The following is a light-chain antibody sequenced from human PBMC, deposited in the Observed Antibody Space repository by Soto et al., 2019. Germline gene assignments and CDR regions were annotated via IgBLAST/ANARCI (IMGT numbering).Light chain of an antibody. Sequence: EIEMTQSPGTLSVSPWERATLSCRASQSLSSNLAWYQQKPGQAPRLLIFGTSSRATGIPARFRGSGSGTEFTLTITSLQPDDFVTYYCQKYNSATLTFGGGTKVHI. J-gene: IGKJ4*01. CDR1: QSLSSN. V-gene: IGKV3-15*01. CDR3: QKYNSATLT. CDR2: GTS.